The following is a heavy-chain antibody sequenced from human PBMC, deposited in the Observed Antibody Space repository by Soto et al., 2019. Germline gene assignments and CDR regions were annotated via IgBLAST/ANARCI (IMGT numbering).Heavy chain of an antibody. CDR2: IYDTGRT. Sequence: QMQLQESGSRLVKPSQTVSLTCAVSGDSISSGGSSWNWIRQPPGKGLGWIGYIYDTGRTYYNPSLKSRVTISVDRSKNQFSLNLSYVTAADTAVYYCARGTQYYFDTSGYPKGPHFAFDLWGQGTMVTVSS. D-gene: IGHD3-22*01. CDR3: ARGTQYYFDTSGYPKGPHFAFDL. J-gene: IGHJ3*01. V-gene: IGHV4-30-2*01. CDR1: GDSISSGGSS.